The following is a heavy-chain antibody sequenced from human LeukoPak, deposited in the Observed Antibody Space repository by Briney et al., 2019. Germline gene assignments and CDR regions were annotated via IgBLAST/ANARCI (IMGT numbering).Heavy chain of an antibody. CDR2: ISYSGST. D-gene: IGHD4-17*01. J-gene: IGHJ2*01. CDR3: ARPSHYGDYVYWYFDL. V-gene: IGHV4-39*01. CDR1: GGPISSSSYY. Sequence: PSETLSLTCTVSGGPISSSSYYWAWIRQPPGKGLEWIGSISYSGSTFYNPSLESRVTISVDTSKNQFSLRLSSVTAADTAVYYCARPSHYGDYVYWYFDLWGRGTLVTVSS.